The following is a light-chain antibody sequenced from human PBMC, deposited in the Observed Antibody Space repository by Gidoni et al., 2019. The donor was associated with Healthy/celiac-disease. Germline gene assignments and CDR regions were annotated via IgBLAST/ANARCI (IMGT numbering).Light chain of an antibody. J-gene: IGKJ1*01. CDR3: QQYGSSPRT. V-gene: IGKV3-20*01. CDR1: QSVSSSY. CDR2: GAS. Sequence: EIVLTQSPGTLSLSPGERATLSCRASQSVSSSYLAWYQQKPGQAPRLLIYGASSRATGIPDRFSGSGSGTGFTLTISRLEPEDFAVYYCQQYGSSPRTFXQXTKVEIK.